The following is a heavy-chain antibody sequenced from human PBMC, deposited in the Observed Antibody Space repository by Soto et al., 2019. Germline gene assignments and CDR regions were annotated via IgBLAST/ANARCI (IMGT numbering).Heavy chain of an antibody. CDR3: AKDMRAPYYDFWSGYPLDY. V-gene: IGHV3-23*01. CDR1: GFTFSSYA. J-gene: IGHJ4*02. CDR2: ISGSGGST. D-gene: IGHD3-3*01. Sequence: EVQLLESGGGLVQPGGSLRLSCAASGFTFSSYAMSWVRQAPGKGLEWVSAISGSGGSTYYADSVKGRFTISRDTSKHTLYLQMNSLRAEDTAVYYCAKDMRAPYYDFWSGYPLDYWGQGTLVTVSS.